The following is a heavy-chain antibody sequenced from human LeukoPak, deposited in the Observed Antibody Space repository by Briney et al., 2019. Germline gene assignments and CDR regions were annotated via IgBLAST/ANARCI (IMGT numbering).Heavy chain of an antibody. CDR2: ISAYNGNT. CDR3: ARGGYCSSTSCHTLGSYYYYGMDV. V-gene: IGHV1-18*01. J-gene: IGHJ6*02. CDR1: GYTFTSYG. D-gene: IGHD2-2*01. Sequence: ASVKVSCKASGYTFTSYGISWVRQAPGQGLEWMGWISAYNGNTNYAQKLQGRVTMTTDTSTSTAYMELRSLRSDDTAVYYCARGGYCSSTSCHTLGSYYYYGMDVWGQGTTVTVSS.